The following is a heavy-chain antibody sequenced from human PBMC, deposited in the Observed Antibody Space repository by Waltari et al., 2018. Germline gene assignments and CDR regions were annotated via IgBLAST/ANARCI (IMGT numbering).Heavy chain of an antibody. CDR1: GFTFDDYA. Sequence: EVQLVESGGGLVQPGRSLRLSCAASGFTFDDYAMQWVRQAPGKGLEGVSGISWNSGSIGYADSVKGRFTISRDNAKNSLYLQMNSLRAEDTALYYCAKVIGSSWSPFDYWGQGTLVTVSS. J-gene: IGHJ4*02. D-gene: IGHD6-13*01. V-gene: IGHV3-9*01. CDR3: AKVIGSSWSPFDY. CDR2: ISWNSGSI.